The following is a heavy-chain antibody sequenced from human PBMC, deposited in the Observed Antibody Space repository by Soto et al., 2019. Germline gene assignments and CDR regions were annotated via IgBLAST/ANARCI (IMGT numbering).Heavy chain of an antibody. CDR3: ARGYYYDSGGYLSYYFDN. V-gene: IGHV4-4*07. CDR2: IYTSGST. D-gene: IGHD3-22*01. Sequence: SETLSLTCTVSGGSISSYYWSWIRQPAGKGLEWIGRIYTSGSTNYNPSLKSRVTMSVDTSKNQFSLKLSSVTAADTAVYYCARGYYYDSGGYLSYYFDNWGQGTLVTVSS. CDR1: GGSISSYY. J-gene: IGHJ4*02.